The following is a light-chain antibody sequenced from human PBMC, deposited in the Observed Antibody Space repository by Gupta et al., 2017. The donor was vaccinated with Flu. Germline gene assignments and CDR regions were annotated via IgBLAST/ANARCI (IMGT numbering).Light chain of an antibody. V-gene: IGKV3-15*01. J-gene: IGKJ4*01. CDR1: QSVRSH. CDR3: QQYNNCPIT. CDR2: GAS. Sequence: PANVSASTGERATLSCRARQSVRSHLDWYQQKPGQAPRLLIYGASTRAIGIPARFSGSGSGTDFTLTISSLQSEDFAVYYCQQYNNCPITFGGGTKVEIK.